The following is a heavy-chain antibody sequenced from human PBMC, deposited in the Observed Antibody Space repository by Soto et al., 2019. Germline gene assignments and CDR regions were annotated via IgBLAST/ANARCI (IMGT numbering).Heavy chain of an antibody. CDR2: ISAYNGNT. CDR3: AGVLRFLEWLPTHDAFDI. CDR1: VYTFTSYG. J-gene: IGHJ3*02. V-gene: IGHV1-18*01. Sequence: ASVKVSCKASVYTFTSYGISWVRQAPGQGLEWMGWISAYNGNTNYAQKLQGRVTMTTDTSTSTAYMELRSLRSDDTAVYYCAGVLRFLEWLPTHDAFDIWAQGTMVTVSS. D-gene: IGHD3-3*01.